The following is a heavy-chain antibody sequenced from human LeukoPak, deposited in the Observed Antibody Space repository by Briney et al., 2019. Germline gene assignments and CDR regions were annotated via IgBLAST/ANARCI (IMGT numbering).Heavy chain of an antibody. CDR2: ISYDGSNK. D-gene: IGHD2-8*01. J-gene: IGHJ4*02. V-gene: IGHV3-30-3*01. CDR3: ARDGTYCTNGVCGPDY. CDR1: GFTFSSYA. Sequence: GRSLRLSCAAYGFTFSSYAMHWVRQAPGKGLEWVAVISYDGSNKYYAVSVKGRFTISRDNSKNTLYLQMNSLRAEDTAVYYCARDGTYCTNGVCGPDYWGQGTLVTVSS.